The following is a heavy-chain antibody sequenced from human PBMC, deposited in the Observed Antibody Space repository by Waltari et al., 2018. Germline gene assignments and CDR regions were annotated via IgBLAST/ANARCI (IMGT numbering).Heavy chain of an antibody. CDR2: IYSGGST. CDR1: GFTVSSHY. Sequence: EVQLVESGGGLIQPGGSLRLSCAASGFTVSSHYMSWVRQAPGKGLEWGSGIYSGGSTYYADSVKGRFTISRDNSKNTLYLQMNSLRAEDTAVYYCARIRPYYYYYGMDVWGQGTTVTVSS. V-gene: IGHV3-53*01. J-gene: IGHJ6*02. D-gene: IGHD6-6*01. CDR3: ARIRPYYYYYGMDV.